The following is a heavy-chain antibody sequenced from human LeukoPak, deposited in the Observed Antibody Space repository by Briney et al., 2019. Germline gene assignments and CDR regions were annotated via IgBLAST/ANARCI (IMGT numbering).Heavy chain of an antibody. D-gene: IGHD6-19*01. Sequence: GGSLRLSCAASGFTFSSYAMSWVRQAPEKGLEWVSVISGSGGSTYYADSVKGRFTISRDNSKNTLYLQMNSLRAGDTAVYYCAKGQVAGPTNNRFDYWGQGTLVTVSS. CDR2: ISGSGGST. V-gene: IGHV3-23*01. J-gene: IGHJ4*02. CDR1: GFTFSSYA. CDR3: AKGQVAGPTNNRFDY.